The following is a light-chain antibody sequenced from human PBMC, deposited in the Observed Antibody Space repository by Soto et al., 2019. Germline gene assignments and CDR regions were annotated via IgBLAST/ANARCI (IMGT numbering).Light chain of an antibody. V-gene: IGKV1-8*01. Sequence: AIRMTQSPSSLSASTGDRVTISCRASQGISSYLAWYQKKPGKAPKLLIYAASTLQSGVPSRFSGSGSGTDFTLTISSLQPEDFATYYCQQYQTYSSTFGGGTKVDIK. CDR2: AAS. CDR1: QGISSY. J-gene: IGKJ4*01. CDR3: QQYQTYSST.